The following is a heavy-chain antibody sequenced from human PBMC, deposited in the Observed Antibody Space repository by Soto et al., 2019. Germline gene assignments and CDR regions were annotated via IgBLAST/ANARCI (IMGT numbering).Heavy chain of an antibody. V-gene: IGHV3-30*03. CDR1: GFTFSSYG. J-gene: IGHJ6*01. CDR3: XXXXXXQLWLEDXXXDV. Sequence: QVQLVESGGGVVQPGRSLRLSCAASGFTFSSYGIHWVRQAPGKGLEWVALISYDGTDKYYADSVKGRFTISRDNSKNTLYLQMSXXXXXXXXXXXXXXXXXXQLWLEDXXXDVXGQ. CDR2: ISYDGTDK. D-gene: IGHD5-18*01.